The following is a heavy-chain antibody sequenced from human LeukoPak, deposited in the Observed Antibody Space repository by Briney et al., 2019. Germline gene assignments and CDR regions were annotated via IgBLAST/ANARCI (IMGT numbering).Heavy chain of an antibody. Sequence: QPGRSLRLSCAASGFTFDDYAMPWVRQAPGKGLEWVSGISWNSGSIGYADSVKGRFTISRDNAKNSLYLQMNSLRAEDTALYYCAKAYYYDSSGYYFGYYFDYWGQGTLVTVSS. CDR3: AKAYYYDSSGYYFGYYFDY. CDR1: GFTFDDYA. D-gene: IGHD3-22*01. J-gene: IGHJ4*02. V-gene: IGHV3-9*01. CDR2: ISWNSGSI.